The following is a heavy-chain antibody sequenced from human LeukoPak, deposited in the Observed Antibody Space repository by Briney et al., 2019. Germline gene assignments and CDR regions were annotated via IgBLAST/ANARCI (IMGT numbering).Heavy chain of an antibody. CDR3: AKGSGRATVTTASCDY. D-gene: IGHD4-17*01. V-gene: IGHV3-23*01. CDR2: ISGSGGTT. CDR1: GFTFTNYG. Sequence: QTGRSLRLSCAASGFTFTNYGMHWVRQAPGKGLEWVAVISGSGGTTHYADSVKGRFTISRDNSKNTLYLQMNSLRVDDTAVFYCAKGSGRATVTTASCDYWGQGTLVTVSS. J-gene: IGHJ4*02.